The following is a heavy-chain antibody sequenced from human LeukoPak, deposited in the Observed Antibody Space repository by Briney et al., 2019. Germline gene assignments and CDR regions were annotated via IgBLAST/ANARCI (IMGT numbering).Heavy chain of an antibody. V-gene: IGHV4-30-4*02. D-gene: IGHD2-15*01. J-gene: IGHJ4*02. CDR1: GGSISCGDYY. CDR2: IFYSGNT. Sequence: SETLSLTCTVSGGSISCGDYYWSWIRQPPGKGLKWIGYIFYSGNTYYNPSLKSRVTMSIDMSKNQFSLKLSSVTAADTAVYYCARDSGYCSGGSCYPANFDYWGQGTLVTVSS. CDR3: ARDSGYCSGGSCYPANFDY.